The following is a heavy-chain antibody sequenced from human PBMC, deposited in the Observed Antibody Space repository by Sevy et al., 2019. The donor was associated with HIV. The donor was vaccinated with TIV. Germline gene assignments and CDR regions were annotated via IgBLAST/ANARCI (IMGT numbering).Heavy chain of an antibody. D-gene: IGHD2-15*01. Sequence: GGSLRLPCAASGFTFSSYAMHWVRQAPGKGLEWVAVISYDGSNKYYADSVKSRFTISRDNSKNTLYLQMNSLRAEDTAVYYCAREYCSGGSCYFKGYYYYYMDVWGKGTTVTVSS. CDR1: GFTFSSYA. CDR2: ISYDGSNK. CDR3: AREYCSGGSCYFKGYYYYYMDV. J-gene: IGHJ6*03. V-gene: IGHV3-30-3*01.